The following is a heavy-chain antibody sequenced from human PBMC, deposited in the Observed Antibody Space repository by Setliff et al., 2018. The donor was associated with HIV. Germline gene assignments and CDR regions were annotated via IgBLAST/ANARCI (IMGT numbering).Heavy chain of an antibody. D-gene: IGHD6-13*01. J-gene: IGHJ4*02. CDR1: GGSISSYY. CDR2: IYIGST. Sequence: CTVSGGSISSYYWSWIRQPPGKGLEWIGHIYIGSTNYNPSLKSRVTISADTSKNQFSLKLSSVTAADTAVYYCARTYSSSWYSSHLWVDYWGQGTLVTVSS. V-gene: IGHV4-4*08. CDR3: ARTYSSSWYSSHLWVDY.